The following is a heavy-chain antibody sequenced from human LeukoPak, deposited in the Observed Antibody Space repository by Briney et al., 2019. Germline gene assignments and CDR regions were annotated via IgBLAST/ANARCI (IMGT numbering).Heavy chain of an antibody. D-gene: IGHD1-26*01. J-gene: IGHJ3*01. Sequence: SSVKVSFKASGYTFTGYSMHWVRQAPRHALEWMGWTNPNRCGTNYAQKFQGWVTKNRDTAISTAYMEVRRVKSDDTAVDYCAKGCIVGATDAFDPWGQGTMVTVFS. CDR3: AKGCIVGATDAFDP. CDR1: GYTFTGYS. CDR2: TNPNRCGT. V-gene: IGHV1-2*04.